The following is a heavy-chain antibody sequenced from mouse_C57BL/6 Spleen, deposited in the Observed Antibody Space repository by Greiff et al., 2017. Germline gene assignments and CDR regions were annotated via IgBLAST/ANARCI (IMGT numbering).Heavy chain of an antibody. V-gene: IGHV1-15*01. CDR2: IDPETGGN. CDR3: TRRAMDY. CDR1: GYTFTDYE. Sequence: ESGAELVRPGASVTLSCKASGYTFTDYEMHWVKQTPVHGLEWIGAIDPETGGNAYNQKFKGKAILTADKSSSTAYMELRSLTSEDSAVYYCTRRAMDYWGQGTSVTVSS. J-gene: IGHJ4*01.